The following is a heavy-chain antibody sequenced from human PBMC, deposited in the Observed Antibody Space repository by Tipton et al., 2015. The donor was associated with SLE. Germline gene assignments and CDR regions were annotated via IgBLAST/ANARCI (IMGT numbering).Heavy chain of an antibody. CDR1: GGSFSGYF. CDR3: ARRRATLRGASLFYFDF. CDR2: IYTSGST. Sequence: TLSLTCAVYGGSFSGYFWSWIRQPPGKGLEWIGYIYTSGSTNYNPSLKSRVTISLDRSKNQFSLRLPSVTAADTAVYYCARRRATLRGASLFYFDFWGQGSLVTVSS. J-gene: IGHJ4*02. D-gene: IGHD3-10*01. V-gene: IGHV4-4*09.